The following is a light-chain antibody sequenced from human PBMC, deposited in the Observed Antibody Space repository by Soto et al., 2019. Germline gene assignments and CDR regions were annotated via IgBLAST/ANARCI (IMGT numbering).Light chain of an antibody. CDR3: QQYGSSPRT. CDR2: GAS. Sequence: EIVLTQSPGTLSLSPGERATLSCRASQSVSSSYLAWYQQKPGQAPRLLIYGASSRATGIPDRFSGSGSGTDLTLTISRQEPEDFAVYYCQQYGSSPRTFGQGTKVEIK. CDR1: QSVSSSY. V-gene: IGKV3-20*01. J-gene: IGKJ1*01.